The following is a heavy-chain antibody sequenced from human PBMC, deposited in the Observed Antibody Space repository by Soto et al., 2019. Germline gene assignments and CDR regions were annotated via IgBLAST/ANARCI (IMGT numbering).Heavy chain of an antibody. V-gene: IGHV1-69*13. D-gene: IGHD3-22*01. CDR1: GGTFSSYA. CDR2: IIPIFGTA. Sequence: ASVKVSCKASGGTFSSYAISWVRQAPGQGLEWMGGIIPIFGTANYAQKFQGRVTITADESTSTAYMELSSLRSEDTAVYYCARGPYYYDSSGPFDYWGQGTLVTVSS. CDR3: ARGPYYYDSSGPFDY. J-gene: IGHJ4*02.